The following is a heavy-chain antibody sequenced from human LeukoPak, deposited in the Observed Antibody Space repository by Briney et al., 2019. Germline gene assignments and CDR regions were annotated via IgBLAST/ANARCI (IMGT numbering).Heavy chain of an antibody. D-gene: IGHD3-10*01. CDR1: GYTFTSYA. Sequence: ASVKVSCKASGYTFTSYAMHWVRQDPGQRLEWMGWINAGNGNTKYSQKFQGRVTITRDTSASTAYMELSSLRSEDTAVYYCARDWDPMWFGELFPYWGQGTLVTVSS. CDR3: ARDWDPMWFGELFPY. V-gene: IGHV1-3*01. CDR2: INAGNGNT. J-gene: IGHJ4*02.